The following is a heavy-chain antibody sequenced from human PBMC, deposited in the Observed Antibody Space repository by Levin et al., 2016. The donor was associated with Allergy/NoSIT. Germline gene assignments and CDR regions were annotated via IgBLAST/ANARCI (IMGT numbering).Heavy chain of an antibody. CDR1: GFSISSSG. CDR3: ARDSGCRDGVCYSGHDGFDI. V-gene: IGHV3-30*03. Sequence: SLKISCEXSGFSISSSGMHWVRQAPGKGLEWVAFISYDGSHTYYADSVKGRFIISRDNSRNTLYLQVNSLRPADTAVFYCARDSGCRDGVCYSGHDGFDIWGQGTMVIVSS. D-gene: IGHD2-8*01. CDR2: ISYDGSHT. J-gene: IGHJ3*02.